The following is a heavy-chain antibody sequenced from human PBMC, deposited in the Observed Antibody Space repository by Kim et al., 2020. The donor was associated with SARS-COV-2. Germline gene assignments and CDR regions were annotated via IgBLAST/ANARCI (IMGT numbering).Heavy chain of an antibody. CDR1: GFTFSTYT. V-gene: IGHV3-23*01. CDR2: ISASDNST. CDR3: SNSLQNRHCTTTNCFDI. D-gene: IGHD2-2*01. Sequence: GGSLRLSCAASGFTFSTYTMSWVLQAPGKGLEWVSSISASDNSTYYADCVKGRFTVSRDNSRNMLYLQRNGLRAEDTAVYYCSNSLQNRHCTTTNCFDI. J-gene: IGHJ3*02.